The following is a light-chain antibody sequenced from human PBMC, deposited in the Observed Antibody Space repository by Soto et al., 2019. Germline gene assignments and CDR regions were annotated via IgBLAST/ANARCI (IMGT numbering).Light chain of an antibody. J-gene: IGKJ1*01. CDR2: AAS. Sequence: NALTQSPGTLCLSAGERATLSWGASQTVSSSFLAWYQQTPGQAPRLLMYAASSRATGIPDRFSGSGSGTDFTLTISGLQPEDFAAYYCQQYGNSTQTLGQGTKVDIK. CDR3: QQYGNSTQT. CDR1: QTVSSSF. V-gene: IGKV3-20*01.